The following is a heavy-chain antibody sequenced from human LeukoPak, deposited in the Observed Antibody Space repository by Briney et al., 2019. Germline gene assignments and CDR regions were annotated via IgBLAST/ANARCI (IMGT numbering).Heavy chain of an antibody. CDR3: VKDIGPVATQFDY. D-gene: IGHD5-12*01. CDR2: ISSNGGST. J-gene: IGHJ4*02. CDR1: GFTFSSYA. Sequence: PGGSLRLSCAASGFTFSSYAMHWVRQAPGKGLEYVSAISSNGGSTYYADSVKGRFTISRDNSKSTLYLQMSSLRAEDTAVYYCVKDIGPVATQFDYWGQGTLVTVSS. V-gene: IGHV3-64D*06.